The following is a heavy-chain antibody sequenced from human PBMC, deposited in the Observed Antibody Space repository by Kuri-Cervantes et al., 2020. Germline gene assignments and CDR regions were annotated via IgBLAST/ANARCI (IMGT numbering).Heavy chain of an antibody. V-gene: IGHV4-4*07. CDR3: ARGEFGATNPIGIDY. J-gene: IGHJ4*02. CDR2: IYTSGST. D-gene: IGHD1-26*01. CDR1: GGSISSYY. Sequence: SETLSLTCTVSGGSISSYYWSWIRQPAGKGLEWIGHIYTSGSTNHKSSLKSRVTISVDKSKNQLSLKLSSVTAADTAVYYCARGEFGATNPIGIDYWGQGTLVTVSS.